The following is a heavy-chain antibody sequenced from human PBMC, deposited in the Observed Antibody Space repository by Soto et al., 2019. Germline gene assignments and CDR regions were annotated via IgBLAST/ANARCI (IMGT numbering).Heavy chain of an antibody. Sequence: QVQLVESGGGVVQPGRSLRLSCAASGFTFSSYGMHWVRQAPGKGLEWVAVISYDGSNKYYADSVKGRFTISRDNSKNRLYLQMNSLRAEDTAVYYCAKDSGRAPIDYWGQGTLVTVSS. CDR2: ISYDGSNK. J-gene: IGHJ4*02. CDR1: GFTFSSYG. D-gene: IGHD2-15*01. V-gene: IGHV3-30*18. CDR3: AKDSGRAPIDY.